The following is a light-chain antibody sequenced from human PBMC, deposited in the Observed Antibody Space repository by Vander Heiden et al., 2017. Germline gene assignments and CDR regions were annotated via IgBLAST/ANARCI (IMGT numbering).Light chain of an antibody. Sequence: YVLIQPPSVSLAPGHTARTSGGRNNIRRNSVYWHQQKPGQAPVLVMDDGSNRSSGIPERFSGSNSGNTATLTISRVEAEDEADYYCQVWDSSSNQVVFGGGTKVTVL. CDR2: DGS. J-gene: IGLJ3*02. CDR1: NIRRNS. V-gene: IGLV3-21*02. CDR3: QVWDSSSNQVV.